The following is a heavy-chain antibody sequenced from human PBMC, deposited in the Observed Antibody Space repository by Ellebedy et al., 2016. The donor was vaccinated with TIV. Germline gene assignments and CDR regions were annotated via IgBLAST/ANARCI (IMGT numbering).Heavy chain of an antibody. CDR3: ARDFLVPNNLDY. CDR1: GFTVRRYN. Sequence: LSLTCAASGFTVRRYNITWVRQAPGKGLEWVSLLHNDGNRFYADSVEGRFTISRDDSKNTVSLQMNSLRVEDTALYYCARDFLVPNNLDYWGQGTPVTVSS. D-gene: IGHD3-3*01. J-gene: IGHJ4*02. V-gene: IGHV3-66*02. CDR2: LHNDGNR.